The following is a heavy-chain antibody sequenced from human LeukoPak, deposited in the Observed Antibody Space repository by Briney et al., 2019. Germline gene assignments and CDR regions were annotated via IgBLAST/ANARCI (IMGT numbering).Heavy chain of an antibody. Sequence: GGSLRLSCAASGFKFDDYGMSWVRQAPGKGLEWVSGINRHGGTIAYADSVKGRFTISRDNAKNSLYLQMNSLRAEDTALYYCARAVGILAAPDSWGQGALVTVSS. D-gene: IGHD2-2*01. V-gene: IGHV3-20*04. CDR3: ARAVGILAAPDS. CDR2: INRHGGTI. CDR1: GFKFDDYG. J-gene: IGHJ5*02.